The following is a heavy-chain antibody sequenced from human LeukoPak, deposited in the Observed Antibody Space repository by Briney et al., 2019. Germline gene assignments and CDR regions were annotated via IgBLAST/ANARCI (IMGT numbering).Heavy chain of an antibody. CDR1: GYTFTSYD. J-gene: IGHJ4*02. D-gene: IGHD3-10*01. CDR3: ARDRGEGYYFDY. Sequence: ASVKVSRKASGYTFTSYDINWVRQAPGQGLEWMGGINPSGGSTSYAQKFQGRLTMTRDTSTSTVYMELSSLRSEDTAVYYCARDRGEGYYFDYWGQGTLVTVSS. CDR2: INPSGGST. V-gene: IGHV1-46*01.